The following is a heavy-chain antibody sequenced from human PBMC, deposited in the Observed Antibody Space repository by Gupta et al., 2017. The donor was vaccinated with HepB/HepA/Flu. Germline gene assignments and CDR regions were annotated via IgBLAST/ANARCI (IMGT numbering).Heavy chain of an antibody. J-gene: IGHJ5*02. D-gene: IGHD3-3*01. CDR1: DGPFSSRTHC. Sequence: LRLQGSDPGLVKPSETLSLTCTVPDGPFSSRTHCMSWIRQPPGRGLEWIGVIYNSDFTYDNPSHQSRVTMSADTTNSQFFQKLSSVAAADTAIYDGAGERAFDFWSGYYCAYEFDPWGQGILVTVSS. CDR2: IYNSDFT. CDR3: AGERAFDFWSGYYCAYEFDP. V-gene: IGHV4-39*02.